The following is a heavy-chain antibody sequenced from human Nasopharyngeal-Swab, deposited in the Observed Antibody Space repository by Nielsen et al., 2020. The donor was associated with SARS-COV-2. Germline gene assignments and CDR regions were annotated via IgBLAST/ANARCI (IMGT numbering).Heavy chain of an antibody. D-gene: IGHD1-14*01. CDR1: GYTFTDYY. J-gene: IGHJ4*02. Sequence: ASVKVSCKASGYTFTDYYMHWVRQAPGEGLEYMGRINPHSGDTNFAQKFQGRVTVTRDTSINTAYMELSSLRFDDTAVYYCARDDGDVPGMTGSGPPGGYWGQGTLVNVSS. CDR2: INPHSGDT. CDR3: ARDDGDVPGMTGSGPPGGY. V-gene: IGHV1-2*06.